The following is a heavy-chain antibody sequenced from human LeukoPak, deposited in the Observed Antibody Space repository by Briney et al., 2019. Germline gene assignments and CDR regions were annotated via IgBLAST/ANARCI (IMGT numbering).Heavy chain of an antibody. CDR2: INPSGGST. Sequence: ASVKVSCKVSGYTFTSYYMHWVRQAPGQGLEWMGIINPSGGSTSYAQKFQGRVTMTRDTSTSTVYMELSSLRSEDTAVYYCARDRGYYDSSGYYRWFDPWGQGTLVTVSS. J-gene: IGHJ5*02. CDR1: GYTFTSYY. V-gene: IGHV1-46*01. D-gene: IGHD3-22*01. CDR3: ARDRGYYDSSGYYRWFDP.